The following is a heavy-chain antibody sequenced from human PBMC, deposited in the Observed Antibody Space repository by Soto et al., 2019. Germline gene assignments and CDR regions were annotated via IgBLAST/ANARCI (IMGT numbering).Heavy chain of an antibody. D-gene: IGHD3-22*01. CDR2: VIPMFGTA. CDR1: GGPFSRHA. V-gene: IGHV1-69*01. CDR3: ARGWGYDSSDYYYAY. Sequence: QVQLVQSGAEVRKPGSSVKVSCKASGGPFSRHAISWVRQAPGQGLEWMGGVIPMFGTANHAKKFQGRVTIIADESTSTAYMELSSLRSEDTAIYYCARGWGYDSSDYYYAYWGQGTVVIVSS. J-gene: IGHJ4*02.